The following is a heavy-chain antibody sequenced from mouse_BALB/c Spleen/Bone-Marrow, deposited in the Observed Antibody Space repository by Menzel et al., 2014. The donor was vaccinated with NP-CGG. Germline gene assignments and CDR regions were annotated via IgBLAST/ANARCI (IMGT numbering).Heavy chain of an antibody. D-gene: IGHD4-1*01. CDR2: IDPANGNT. Sequence: VQLQQSWAELVKPGASVKLSCTASGFNIKDTYMHWVKQRPEQGLEWIGRIDPANGNTKYDPKFQGKATITADTSSNTAFLQLSSLTSEDTAVYYCARWEYYAMDYWGQGTSVTVSS. V-gene: IGHV14-3*02. CDR1: GFNIKDTY. J-gene: IGHJ4*01. CDR3: ARWEYYAMDY.